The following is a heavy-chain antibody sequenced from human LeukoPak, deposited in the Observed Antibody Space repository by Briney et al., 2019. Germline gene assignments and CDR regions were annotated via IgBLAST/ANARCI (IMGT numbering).Heavy chain of an antibody. J-gene: IGHJ4*02. Sequence: PSETLSLTCTVSNGSIGSYYWTWIRQPAGKGLEWIGRIHRTGSTNYNPSLTSRVIMSVDTSKNQFSLRLTPLTAADTAVYYCAREGARDDFVVVPAALDFSGLGTLVTVSS. V-gene: IGHV4-4*07. CDR3: AREGARDDFVVVPAALDF. CDR2: IHRTGST. D-gene: IGHD2-2*01. CDR1: NGSIGSYY.